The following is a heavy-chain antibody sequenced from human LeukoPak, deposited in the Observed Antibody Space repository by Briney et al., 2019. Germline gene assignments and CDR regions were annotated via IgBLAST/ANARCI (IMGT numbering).Heavy chain of an antibody. CDR3: VRYCSSTSCFPHPCYFDY. CDR2: ISGSGGST. Sequence: PGGSLRLSCAASGFTFSSYAMSWVRQAPGKGLEWVSAISGSGGSTYYADSVKGRFTISRDNSKNTLYLQMNGLRAEDTAVYYCVRYCSSTSCFPHPCYFDYWGQGTLVTVSS. D-gene: IGHD2-2*01. J-gene: IGHJ4*02. CDR1: GFTFSSYA. V-gene: IGHV3-23*01.